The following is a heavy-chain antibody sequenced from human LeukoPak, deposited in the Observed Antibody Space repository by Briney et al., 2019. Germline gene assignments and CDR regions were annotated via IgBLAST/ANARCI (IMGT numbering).Heavy chain of an antibody. D-gene: IGHD3-22*01. CDR1: GFTLSSYA. V-gene: IGHV3-23*01. CDR2: ISGSTTST. J-gene: IGHJ4*02. CDR3: AKDQVWIVVGSFDY. Sequence: PGGSLRLSCAASGFTLSSYAMSWVRQAPGKGLEWVSSISGSTTSTYYADSVKGRFTISRDNSKDTVYLQMNSLRGEDTALYYCAKDQVWIVVGSFDYWGQGTLVTVSS.